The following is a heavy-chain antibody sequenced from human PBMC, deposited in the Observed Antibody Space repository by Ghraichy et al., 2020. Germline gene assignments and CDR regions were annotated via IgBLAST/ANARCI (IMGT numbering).Heavy chain of an antibody. Sequence: GSLRLSCAASGFSFSDYYMSWIRQAPGKGLEWVSYISTGGSSKYYTDSVKGRFTISRDNAKGSLDLQMNGLRAEDTALYYCAKIQHGGDGMDVWGQGTTVTVSS. J-gene: IGHJ6*02. CDR3: AKIQHGGDGMDV. CDR1: GFSFSDYY. CDR2: ISTGGSSK. V-gene: IGHV3-11*01. D-gene: IGHD6-13*01.